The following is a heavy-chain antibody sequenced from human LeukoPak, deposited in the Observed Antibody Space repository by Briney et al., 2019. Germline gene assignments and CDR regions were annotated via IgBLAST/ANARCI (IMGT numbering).Heavy chain of an antibody. J-gene: IGHJ3*02. D-gene: IGHD3-3*02. CDR2: ISYNGNNK. CDR3: ARGPFSDRDLQTNAFDI. Sequence: GGSLRLSCAASGFTFSNYAIHWVRQAPGKGLEWVAVISYNGNNKYYADSVKGRFTISRDSSKNTLHLQMYSLRAEDTAVYYCARGPFSDRDLQTNAFDIWGQGTMVTVSS. CDR1: GFTFSNYA. V-gene: IGHV3-30-3*01.